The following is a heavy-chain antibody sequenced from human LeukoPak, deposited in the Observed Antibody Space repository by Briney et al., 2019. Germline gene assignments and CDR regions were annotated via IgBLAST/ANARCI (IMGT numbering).Heavy chain of an antibody. CDR1: GYSFTSSW. V-gene: IGHV5-51*01. CDR2: IYPGDSHS. D-gene: IGHD6-19*01. J-gene: IGHJ4*02. Sequence: GESLKISCKGSGYSFTSSWIDWVRQMPGKGLEWMGLIYPGDSHSIYGPSFQGQVTFSADKSINTAYLQWSSLKASDTAMYYCARRSGGAVAGTGYFDYWGQGTLVTVSS. CDR3: ARRSGGAVAGTGYFDY.